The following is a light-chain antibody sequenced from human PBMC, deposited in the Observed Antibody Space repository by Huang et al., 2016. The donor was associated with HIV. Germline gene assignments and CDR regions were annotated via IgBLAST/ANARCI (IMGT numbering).Light chain of an antibody. J-gene: IGKJ4*01. CDR3: QHSDGLSPLT. CDR1: QNVGTS. V-gene: IGKV1-8*01. CDR2: DAS. Sequence: IRMTQSPSSLSASTGDRVTITCRASQNVGTSLAWYQQKPGSAPVLLIYDASTLQRGGPSRFSGSGARTVFTLTIGCLQVEDAATYYCQHSDGLSPLTFGGGT.